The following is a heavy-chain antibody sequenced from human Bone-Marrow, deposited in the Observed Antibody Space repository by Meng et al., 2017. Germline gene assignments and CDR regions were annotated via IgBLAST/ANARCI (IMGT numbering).Heavy chain of an antibody. J-gene: IGHJ4*02. D-gene: IGHD3-10*01. CDR1: GYSISSGYY. CDR3: ARSGSGSYYEYYFDY. Sequence: SETLSLTCTVSGYSISSGYYWGWIRQPPGKGLEWIGSIHHSGSTYYNPSLKSRVTISVDTSKNQFSLKLSSVTAADTAVYYCARSGSGSYYEYYFDYWGQGTLVTVSS. V-gene: IGHV4-38-2*02. CDR2: IHHSGST.